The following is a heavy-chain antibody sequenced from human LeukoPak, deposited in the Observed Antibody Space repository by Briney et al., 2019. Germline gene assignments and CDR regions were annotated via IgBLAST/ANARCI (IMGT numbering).Heavy chain of an antibody. V-gene: IGHV1-2*02. Sequence: ASVKVSCKAFGYTFTGYYMHWVRQAPGQGLEWMGWINPNSGGTNYAQKFQGRVTMTRDTSISTAYMELSRLRSDDTAVYYCARETIIAAAFDYWGQGTLVTVSS. CDR3: ARETIIAAAFDY. J-gene: IGHJ4*02. CDR1: GYTFTGYY. CDR2: INPNSGGT. D-gene: IGHD6-13*01.